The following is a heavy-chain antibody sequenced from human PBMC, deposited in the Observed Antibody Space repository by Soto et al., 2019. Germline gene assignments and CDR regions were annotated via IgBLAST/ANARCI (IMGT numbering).Heavy chain of an antibody. Sequence: ASVKVSCKVSGYTLTELSMHWVRQAPGKGLEWMGGFDPEDGETIYAQKFQGRVTMTEDTSTDTAYMELSSLRSEDTAVYYCASGWYSSSWSRKGKFDYWGQGTLVTVSS. D-gene: IGHD6-13*01. CDR1: GYTLTELS. CDR3: ASGWYSSSWSRKGKFDY. CDR2: FDPEDGET. V-gene: IGHV1-24*01. J-gene: IGHJ4*02.